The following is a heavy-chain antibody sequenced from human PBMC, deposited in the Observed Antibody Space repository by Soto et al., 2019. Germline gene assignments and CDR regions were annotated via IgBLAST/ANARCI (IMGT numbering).Heavy chain of an antibody. Sequence: AGSLGLSCSASGFRLSSYGMHWVRQAPGKGLEWVSAISGGDGSPSYADSVKGRFTISRDNSKNTLYLHMNSLRADDTAAYYCAKWHTYNYDSLAFSGFDCWGQGTQVTGSS. CDR3: AKWHTYNYDSLAFSGFDC. CDR2: ISGGDGSP. J-gene: IGHJ4*02. CDR1: GFRLSSYG. D-gene: IGHD3-16*01. V-gene: IGHV3-23*01.